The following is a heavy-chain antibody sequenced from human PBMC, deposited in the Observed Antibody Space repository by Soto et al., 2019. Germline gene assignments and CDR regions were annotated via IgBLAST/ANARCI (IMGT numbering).Heavy chain of an antibody. CDR2: IYYSGST. V-gene: IGHV4-59*01. D-gene: IGHD1-7*01. CDR1: GGSISSYY. J-gene: IGHJ4*02. Sequence: PSETLSLTCTVSGGSISSYYWSWIRQPPGKGLEWIGYIYYSGSTNYNPSLKSRVTISVDTSRNQFSLKLSSVTAADTAVYYCARGKPLNKGLYNWNYSKTRYYFDYWGQGTLVTVPQ. CDR3: ARGKPLNKGLYNWNYSKTRYYFDY.